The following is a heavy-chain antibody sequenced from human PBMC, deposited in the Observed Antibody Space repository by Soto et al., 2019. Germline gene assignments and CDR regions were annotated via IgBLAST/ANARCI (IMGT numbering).Heavy chain of an antibody. V-gene: IGHV3-23*01. D-gene: IGHD2-2*01. CDR1: GFMFTAYA. CDR2: IRGGGGNR. J-gene: IGHJ2*01. Sequence: PGGSLRLSCAASGFMFTAYAMTWVRQAPGKGLEWLSDIRGGGGNRYYADSVRGRFTISRDDSKDILYLEMSSLRVDDTAMYYCAKDRAFCTSANCQYWYLDLWGHGTLVTVSS. CDR3: AKDRAFCTSANCQYWYLDL.